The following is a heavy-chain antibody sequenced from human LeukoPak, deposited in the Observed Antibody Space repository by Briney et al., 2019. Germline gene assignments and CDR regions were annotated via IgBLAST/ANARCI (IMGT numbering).Heavy chain of an antibody. V-gene: IGHV3-66*04. CDR1: GFTVSSNY. Sequence: PGGSLRLSCAASGFTVSSNYMSWVRQAPGKGLEWVSVIYSGGSTYYADSVKGRFTISRDNSKNTLYLQMNSLRAEDTAVYYCASHDYGDYVPFDYWGQGTLVTVSS. CDR3: ASHDYGDYVPFDY. J-gene: IGHJ4*02. CDR2: IYSGGST. D-gene: IGHD4-17*01.